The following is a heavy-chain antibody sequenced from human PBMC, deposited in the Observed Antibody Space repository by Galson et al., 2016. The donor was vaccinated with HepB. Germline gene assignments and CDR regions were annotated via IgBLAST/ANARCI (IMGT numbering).Heavy chain of an antibody. CDR3: ARHLPAGGWYEGYFDL. CDR2: IYYVGST. V-gene: IGHV4-59*08. D-gene: IGHD6-19*01. Sequence: ETLSLTCTVPGDSIRSYFWSWIRQPPGKGLEWIGYIYYVGSTNSDPSLKSRVTISVDTSTNQFSLRLRSVTAAETAVYYCARHLPAGGWYEGYFDLWGRGTLVTVSS. CDR1: GDSIRSYF. J-gene: IGHJ2*01.